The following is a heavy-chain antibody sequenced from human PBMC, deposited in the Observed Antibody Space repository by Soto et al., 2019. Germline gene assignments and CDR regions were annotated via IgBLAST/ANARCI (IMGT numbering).Heavy chain of an antibody. CDR2: ISSNGGST. J-gene: IGHJ4*02. CDR3: ARSIHDFWSGYPQGFFDY. D-gene: IGHD3-3*01. V-gene: IGHV3-64*07. CDR1: GFTFSTHA. Sequence: DVQLVESGGGLVQPGGSLRLSCAASGFTFSTHAMHWVRQAPGKGLEYISAISSNGGSTFYADSVQGRFTISRDNSKNTLYLQVGSLRAEDMAVYYCARSIHDFWSGYPQGFFDYWGQGTLVTVSS.